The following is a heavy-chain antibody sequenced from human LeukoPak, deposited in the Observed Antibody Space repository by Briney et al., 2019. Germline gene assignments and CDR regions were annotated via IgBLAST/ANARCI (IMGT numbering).Heavy chain of an antibody. Sequence: ASVKVSCKASGYTFTSYAMHWVRQAPGQRLEWMGWINAGNGNTKYSQEFQGRVTMTRDTSTSTVYMELRSLRSDDTAVYYCARASMEPYWGQGTLVTVSS. D-gene: IGHD1-26*01. J-gene: IGHJ4*02. V-gene: IGHV1-3*01. CDR1: GYTFTSYA. CDR3: ARASMEPY. CDR2: INAGNGNT.